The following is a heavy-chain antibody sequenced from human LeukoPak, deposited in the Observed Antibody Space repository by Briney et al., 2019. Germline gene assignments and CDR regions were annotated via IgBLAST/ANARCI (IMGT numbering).Heavy chain of an antibody. Sequence: GGSLRLSCAASGFTVSSYFMNWVRQAPGKGLEWVSSISSTSSYIYYADSVRGRFPISRDNAKTSLYVQTNNLRAEDTAVYYCARDQGDAYYYFDFWGQGTLVTVSS. J-gene: IGHJ4*02. CDR2: ISSTSSYI. CDR1: GFTVSSYF. CDR3: ARDQGDAYYYFDF. V-gene: IGHV3-21*06. D-gene: IGHD5-24*01.